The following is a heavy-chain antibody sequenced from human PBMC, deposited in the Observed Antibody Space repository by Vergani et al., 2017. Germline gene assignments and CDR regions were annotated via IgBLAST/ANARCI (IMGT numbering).Heavy chain of an antibody. CDR2: ISGSGVSA. V-gene: IGHV3-23*04. CDR3: AKQYFVSGNYLCDY. CDR1: GFTFADYG. Sequence: EVQLVESGGGLVQPGRSLRLSCAASGFTFADYGMHWVRQAPGKGLEWVSGISGSGVSAYYTDSVKGRFTISRDNSKNMLFLQMNNLRTEDTAIYYFAKQYFVSGNYLCDYWGQGTLVTVSS. J-gene: IGHJ4*02. D-gene: IGHD3-10*01.